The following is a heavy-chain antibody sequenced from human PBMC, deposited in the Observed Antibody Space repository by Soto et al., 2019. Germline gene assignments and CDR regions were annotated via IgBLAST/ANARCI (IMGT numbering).Heavy chain of an antibody. D-gene: IGHD6-19*01. Sequence: PGGSLRLSCAASGFTFSSYAMHWVRQAPGKGLEWVAVITYDGSNKYYADSVKGRFTISRDNSKNTLYLQMNSLRAEDTAVYYCARDINMANEQWLTPFYCYYGMDVWGQGTTVTVSS. V-gene: IGHV3-30-3*01. CDR1: GFTFSSYA. CDR2: ITYDGSNK. J-gene: IGHJ6*02. CDR3: ARDINMANEQWLTPFYCYYGMDV.